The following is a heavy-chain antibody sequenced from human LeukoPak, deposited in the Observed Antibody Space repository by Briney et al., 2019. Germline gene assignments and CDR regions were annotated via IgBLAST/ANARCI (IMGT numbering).Heavy chain of an antibody. V-gene: IGHV3-53*05. J-gene: IGHJ4*02. CDR1: GFTFSSNY. Sequence: GGSLRLSCAASGFTFSSNYMSWGRHAPGKGLQSGSVIYSGGSTYYADSVKGRFTISRDNSKNTLYLQMNSLRAEDTAVYYCAKDRCSGGSCYSKYLDYWGQGTLVTVSS. CDR2: IYSGGST. D-gene: IGHD2-15*01. CDR3: AKDRCSGGSCYSKYLDY.